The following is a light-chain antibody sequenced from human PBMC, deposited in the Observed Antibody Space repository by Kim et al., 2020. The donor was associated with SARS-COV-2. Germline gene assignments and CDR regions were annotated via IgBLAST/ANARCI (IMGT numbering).Light chain of an antibody. Sequence: IVLTQSPGTLSLSPGERATLSRRASQSVRISYLAWYQQKPGQGPRLLIYGTSSRATGIPDRFSGSGSGTDFTLTISRLEPEDFAVYYCQQYDNSPYTFGQGTKLEI. V-gene: IGKV3-20*01. J-gene: IGKJ2*01. CDR1: QSVRISY. CDR2: GTS. CDR3: QQYDNSPYT.